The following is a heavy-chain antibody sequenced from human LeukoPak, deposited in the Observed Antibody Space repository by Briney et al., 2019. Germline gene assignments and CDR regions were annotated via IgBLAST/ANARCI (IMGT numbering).Heavy chain of an antibody. CDR3: AKSQTPGYCSGGSCYTAFDY. CDR1: GFTFSSYA. J-gene: IGHJ4*02. D-gene: IGHD2-15*01. CDR2: ISGGASST. Sequence: SGGSLRLSCAASGFTFSSYAMSWVRQAPGKGLEWVSTISGGASSTFYAGSVKGRFTISRDNSKNTLFVQMNSLRAEDTAVYYCAKSQTPGYCSGGSCYTAFDYWGQGTLVTVSS. V-gene: IGHV3-23*01.